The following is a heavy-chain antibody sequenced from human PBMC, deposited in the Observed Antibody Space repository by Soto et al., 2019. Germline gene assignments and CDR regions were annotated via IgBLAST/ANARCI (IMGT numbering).Heavy chain of an antibody. CDR3: LIAVAGSFAPDY. CDR2: ISSSSTYI. V-gene: IGHV3-21*01. J-gene: IGHJ4*02. CDR1: GFTFSTYS. Sequence: GGSLRLSCAASGFTFSTYSMNWVRQAPGKGLEWVSYISSSSTYIYYADSVKGRFTISRDNAKNSLYLQMNSLRAEDTAVYYCLIAVAGSFAPDYWGQGTLVTVSS. D-gene: IGHD6-19*01.